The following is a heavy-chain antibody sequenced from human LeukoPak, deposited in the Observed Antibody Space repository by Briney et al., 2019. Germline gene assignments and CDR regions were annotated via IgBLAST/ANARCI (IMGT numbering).Heavy chain of an antibody. D-gene: IGHD3-22*01. J-gene: IGHJ3*02. CDR2: MNTNNGNT. V-gene: IGHV1-8*01. CDR3: ASLKNYYDSSGYLVTDAFDI. CDR1: GYTFTSYD. Sequence: ASVKVSCKASGYTFTSYDINWVRQVTGQGLEWMGWMNTNNGNTGYVQKFQGRVTMTRDTSIGTAYMELSSLRSEDTAVYYCASLKNYYDSSGYLVTDAFDIWGQGTMVTVSS.